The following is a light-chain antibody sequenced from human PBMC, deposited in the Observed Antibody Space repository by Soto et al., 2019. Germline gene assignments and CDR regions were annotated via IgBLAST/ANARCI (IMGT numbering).Light chain of an antibody. CDR3: SSYTSSSTSLDV. CDR1: SSDVGGYNY. Sequence: QSVLTQPASVSGSPGQSITISCTGNSSDVGGYNYVSWYQQHPGKAPKLMIYDVSNRPSGVSNRFSGSKSGNTASLTISGLQAEDEADYYCSSYTSSSTSLDVFGTGTKVTVL. J-gene: IGLJ1*01. V-gene: IGLV2-14*01. CDR2: DVS.